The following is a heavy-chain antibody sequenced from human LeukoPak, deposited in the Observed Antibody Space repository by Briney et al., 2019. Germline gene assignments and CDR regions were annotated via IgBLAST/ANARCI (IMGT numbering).Heavy chain of an antibody. CDR2: IYYSGST. Sequence: SETLSLTCTVSGGSISSYYWSWIRQPPGKGLERIGYIYYSGSTNYNPSLKSRVTISVDTSKNQFSLKLSSVTAADTAVYYCARQNVASWSYSYGSYFDYWGQGTLVTVSS. J-gene: IGHJ4*02. D-gene: IGHD5-18*01. V-gene: IGHV4-59*08. CDR1: GGSISSYY. CDR3: ARQNVASWSYSYGSYFDY.